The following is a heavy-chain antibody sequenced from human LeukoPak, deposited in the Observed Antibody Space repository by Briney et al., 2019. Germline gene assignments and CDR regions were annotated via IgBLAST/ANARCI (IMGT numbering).Heavy chain of an antibody. D-gene: IGHD3-10*01. J-gene: IGHJ4*02. CDR2: ISERGGST. CDR3: AKRGIVIRAVIIIGFHKEAYYFDY. V-gene: IGHV3-23*01. CDR1: GITLSNYG. Sequence: GGSLRLSCVVSGITLSNYGMSWVRQAPGKGLEWVSGISERGGSTNYADSVKGRFIISRDTSKKTVYLQMNSLRVEDTAVYYCAKRGIVIRAVIIIGFHKEAYYFDYWGQGILVTVSS.